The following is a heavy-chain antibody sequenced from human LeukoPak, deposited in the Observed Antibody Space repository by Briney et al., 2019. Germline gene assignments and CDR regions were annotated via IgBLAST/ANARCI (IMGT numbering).Heavy chain of an antibody. Sequence: GGSLRLSCAASGFTFNNYYMHWVRQAPGKGLVWVSGTNTDGSTTTYADSVKGRFTISRDNAKSTLYLQMNSLRAEDTAVYYCARNTATSRPVDYWGQGTLVTVSS. CDR3: ARNTATSRPVDY. CDR1: GFTFNNYY. J-gene: IGHJ4*02. V-gene: IGHV3-74*01. CDR2: TNTDGSTT. D-gene: IGHD2-21*02.